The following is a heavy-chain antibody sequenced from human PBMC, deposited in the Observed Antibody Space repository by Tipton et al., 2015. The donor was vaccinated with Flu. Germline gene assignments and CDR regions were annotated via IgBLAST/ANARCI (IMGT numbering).Heavy chain of an antibody. CDR1: GASFSGYS. V-gene: IGHV4-34*01. CDR2: INDSGRT. D-gene: IGHD6-19*01. Sequence: TLSLTCAVYGASFSGYSWSWIRQPPGKGLEWIGEINDSGRTRYNPSLKTRVTISVDTSKNQFSLKLSSVTAADTAVYYCATKFAYFSGWESLDYWAREPWSPSPQ. J-gene: IGHJ4*02. CDR3: ATKFAYFSGWESLDY.